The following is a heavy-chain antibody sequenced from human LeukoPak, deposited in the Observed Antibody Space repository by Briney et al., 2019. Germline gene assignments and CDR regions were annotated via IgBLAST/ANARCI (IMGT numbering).Heavy chain of an antibody. V-gene: IGHV4-4*07. CDR3: AVADYYDSSGKSSS. J-gene: IGHJ5*02. CDR2: IYTSGST. D-gene: IGHD3-22*01. Sequence: SETLSLTCTVSGGSISSYYWSWIRQPAGKGLEWIGRIYTSGSTNYNPSLKSRVTISVDTSKNQFSLKLSSVTAADTAVYYCAVADYYDSSGKSSSWGQGTLVTVSS. CDR1: GGSISSYY.